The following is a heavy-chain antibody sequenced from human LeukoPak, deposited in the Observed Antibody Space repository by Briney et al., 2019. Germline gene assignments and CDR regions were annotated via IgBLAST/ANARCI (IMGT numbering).Heavy chain of an antibody. V-gene: IGHV3-30*01. Sequence: GGSLRLSCAASGFTFSSYAMHWVRQAPGKGLEWVAVISYDGSNKYYADSVKGRFTISRDNSKNTLYLQMNSLRAEDTAVYYCAGDGIAARSGWFDPWGQGTLVTVSS. CDR3: AGDGIAARSGWFDP. CDR2: ISYDGSNK. J-gene: IGHJ5*02. D-gene: IGHD6-6*01. CDR1: GFTFSSYA.